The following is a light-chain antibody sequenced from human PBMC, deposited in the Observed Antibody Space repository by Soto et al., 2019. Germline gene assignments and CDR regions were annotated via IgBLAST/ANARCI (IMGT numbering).Light chain of an antibody. J-gene: IGLJ1*01. CDR3: SSYTSSSTYV. Sequence: SVLTQPAPLSGSPGQSITISCPGTSSDVGGDDYVSWYQQHPGKVPKLMIYDVSNRPSGVSNRFSGSKSGNTASLTISGLQAEDEADYYCSSYTSSSTYVFGTGTKVTVL. CDR1: SSDVGGDDY. V-gene: IGLV2-14*01. CDR2: DVS.